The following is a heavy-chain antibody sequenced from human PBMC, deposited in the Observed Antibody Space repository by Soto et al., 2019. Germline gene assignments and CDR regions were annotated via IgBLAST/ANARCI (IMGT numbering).Heavy chain of an antibody. CDR1: GFTFGNYA. V-gene: IGHV3-23*01. CDR3: AKDTNRGWLQNFDY. D-gene: IGHD3-10*01. J-gene: IGHJ4*02. CDR2: ISGSGGSI. Sequence: LRLSCAASGFTFGNYAMSWVRQAPGKGLEWVSGISGSGGSIYYADSVKGRFTVSRDISKNTLYLQMNSLRVEDTAVYYCAKDTNRGWLQNFDYWGQGTLVTVS.